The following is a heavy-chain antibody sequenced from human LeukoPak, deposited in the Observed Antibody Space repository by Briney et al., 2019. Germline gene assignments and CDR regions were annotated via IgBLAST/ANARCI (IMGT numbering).Heavy chain of an antibody. Sequence: ASVKVSCKASGYTFTSYAMHWVRQAPGQRLEWMGWINAGNGNTKYSQEFQGRVTITRDTSASIAYMELSSLRSEDMAVYYCAREFYYDTSGYQYYFDYWGQGTLVTVSS. V-gene: IGHV1-3*03. CDR3: AREFYYDTSGYQYYFDY. CDR2: INAGNGNT. CDR1: GYTFTSYA. D-gene: IGHD3-22*01. J-gene: IGHJ4*02.